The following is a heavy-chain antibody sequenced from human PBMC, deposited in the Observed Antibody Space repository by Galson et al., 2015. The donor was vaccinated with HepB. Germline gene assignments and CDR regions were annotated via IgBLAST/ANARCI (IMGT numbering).Heavy chain of an antibody. CDR2: ISSNGGST. J-gene: IGHJ3*02. D-gene: IGHD5-18*01. Sequence: SLRLSCAASGFTFSSYAMHWVRQAPGKGLEYVSAISSNGGSTYYADSVKGRFTISRDNSKNTLCLQMSSLRAEDTAVYYCVKVDGYSYGFDAFDIWGQGTMVTVSS. CDR3: VKVDGYSYGFDAFDI. CDR1: GFTFSSYA. V-gene: IGHV3-64D*06.